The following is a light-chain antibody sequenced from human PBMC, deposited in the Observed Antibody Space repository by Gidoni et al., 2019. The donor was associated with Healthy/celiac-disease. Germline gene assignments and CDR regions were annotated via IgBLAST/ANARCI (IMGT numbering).Light chain of an antibody. J-gene: IGKJ1*01. V-gene: IGKV3-20*01. CDR3: QQYGSSPLT. Sequence: EIVLTEAPGTLSLSPGERATLSCRASQSVSSSYLAWYQQKPGQAPRLLIYGASSGATGIPARFSGCWSGTYFTLTISRLAPEDFAVYYCQQYGSSPLTFGQGTKVEIK. CDR1: QSVSSSY. CDR2: GAS.